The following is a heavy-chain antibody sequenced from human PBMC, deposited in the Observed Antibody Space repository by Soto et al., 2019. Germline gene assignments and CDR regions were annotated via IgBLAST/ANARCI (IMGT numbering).Heavy chain of an antibody. D-gene: IGHD5-12*01. J-gene: IGHJ4*02. CDR2: INHSGST. Sequence: QVQLQQWGAGLLKPSETLSLTCAVYGGSFSGYYWSWIRQPPGKGLEWIGEINHSGSTNYNPSLKSRVTISVDTSKNQFSLELSSVTAADTAVYYCARGRLRAYHLDYWGQGTLVTVSS. CDR1: GGSFSGYY. V-gene: IGHV4-34*01. CDR3: ARGRLRAYHLDY.